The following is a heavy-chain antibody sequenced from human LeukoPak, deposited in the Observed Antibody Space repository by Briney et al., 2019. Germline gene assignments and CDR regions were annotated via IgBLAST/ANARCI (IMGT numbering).Heavy chain of an antibody. CDR1: GGSFSGYY. J-gene: IGHJ5*02. CDR2: INHSGST. V-gene: IGHV4-34*01. Sequence: PSETLSLTCAVYGGSFSGYYWSWIRQPPGKGLEWIGEINHSGSTNYNPSLKSRVTISVDTSKNQFSLKLSSVTAADTAVYYCARRGYFRWFDPWGQGTLVTVSP. CDR3: ARRGYFRWFDP. D-gene: IGHD3-22*01.